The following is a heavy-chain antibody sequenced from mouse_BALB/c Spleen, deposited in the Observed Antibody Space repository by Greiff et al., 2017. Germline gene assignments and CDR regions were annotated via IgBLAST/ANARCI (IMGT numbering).Heavy chain of an antibody. Sequence: VQLQQSGAELVKPGASVKLSCTASGFNIKDTYMHWVKQRPEQGLEWIGRIDPANGNTKYDPKFQGKATITADTSSNTAYLQLSSLTSEDTAVYYCASPRALAYWGQGTLVTVSA. CDR3: ASPRALAY. J-gene: IGHJ3*01. V-gene: IGHV14-3*02. CDR1: GFNIKDTY. CDR2: IDPANGNT.